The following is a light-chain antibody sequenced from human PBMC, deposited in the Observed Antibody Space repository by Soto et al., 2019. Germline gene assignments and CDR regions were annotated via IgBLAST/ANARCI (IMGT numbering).Light chain of an antibody. CDR2: TAS. V-gene: IGKV1-27*01. Sequence: DIQMTQSPSSLSASVGDRVTITCRASQDINNFLAWYQQKPGKVPKLLIYTASTLQTGVPSRFSGSGSGTDFTLTISSLQPEDFATYYCQQSFSPLTFGGGTPQLTFGGGTKVDIK. CDR3: QQSFSPLTFGGGTPQLT. J-gene: IGKJ4*01. CDR1: QDINNF.